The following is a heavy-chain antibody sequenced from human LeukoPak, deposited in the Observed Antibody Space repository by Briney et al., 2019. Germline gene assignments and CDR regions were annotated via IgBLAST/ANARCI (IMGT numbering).Heavy chain of an antibody. Sequence: KPSETLSLTCAVSGESFSGYYWYWIRQPPGKGLEWIGEINHGESTNYNPSLKSRATLSVDTSKNQFSLKLTSVTAADTAVYYCARGRTYYYDTSGYYPSICYGMDVWGQGTTVIVSS. J-gene: IGHJ6*02. CDR2: INHGEST. D-gene: IGHD3-22*01. CDR3: ARGRTYYYDTSGYYPSICYGMDV. V-gene: IGHV4-34*01. CDR1: GESFSGYY.